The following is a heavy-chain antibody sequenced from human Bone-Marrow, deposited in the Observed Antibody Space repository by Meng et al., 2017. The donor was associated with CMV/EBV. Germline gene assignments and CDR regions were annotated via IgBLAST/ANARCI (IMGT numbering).Heavy chain of an antibody. Sequence: GGSLRLSCAASGFTFSRYGMVWVRQAPGKGLEWVSIIYSGTSTYYADSVKGRFTISRDNSKNTLYLQMNSLRAEDTAVYYCASSVVPASIGYWGQGTLVTVSS. D-gene: IGHD2-2*02. CDR2: IYSGTST. CDR3: ASSVVPASIGY. V-gene: IGHV3-53*01. CDR1: GFTFSRYG. J-gene: IGHJ4*02.